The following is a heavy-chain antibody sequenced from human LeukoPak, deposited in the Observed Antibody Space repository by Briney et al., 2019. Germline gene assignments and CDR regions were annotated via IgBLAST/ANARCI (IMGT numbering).Heavy chain of an antibody. CDR3: ARMQRTGKYCIGGSCYPIYNWFDP. J-gene: IGHJ5*02. D-gene: IGHD2-15*01. V-gene: IGHV4-59*01. Sequence: SETLSLXCTVSGGSISSYYWSWIRQPPGKGLEWIGYIYYSGSTNYNPSLKSRVTISVDTSKNQLSLKLSSVTAADTAVYYCARMQRTGKYCIGGSCYPIYNWFDPWGQGTLVTVSS. CDR2: IYYSGST. CDR1: GGSISSYY.